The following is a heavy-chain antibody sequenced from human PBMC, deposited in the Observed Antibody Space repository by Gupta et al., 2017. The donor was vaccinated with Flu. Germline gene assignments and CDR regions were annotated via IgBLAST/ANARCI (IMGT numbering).Heavy chain of an antibody. CDR1: GGSFSGYY. CDR3: ATTGLDYYDSCGYSLAFDI. V-gene: IGHV4-34*01. CDR2: INHSGST. D-gene: IGHD3-22*01. Sequence: QVQLQQWGAGLLKPSETLSLTCAVYGGSFSGYYWSWIRQPPGKGLEWIGEINHSGSTNYNPSLKSRVTISVDTSKNQFSLKLSSVTAADTAVYYCATTGLDYYDSCGYSLAFDIWGQGTMVTVSS. J-gene: IGHJ3*02.